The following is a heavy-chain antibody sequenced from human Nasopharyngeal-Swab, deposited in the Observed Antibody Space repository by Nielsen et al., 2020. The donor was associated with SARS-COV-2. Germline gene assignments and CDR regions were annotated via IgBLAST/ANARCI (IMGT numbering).Heavy chain of an antibody. J-gene: IGHJ6*02. CDR1: GGSTSAYF. D-gene: IGHD4-11*01. Sequence: SDPLSPTCTAPGGSTSAYFWNWVRQAPGKGLEWIGHIYHYGTDYNPSLKNRVSIPVASSKTQVALKLNSVTAADAAVYYCARDKSNSYLVPRQQFYGLGVWGQGTTVTV. CDR2: IYHYGT. V-gene: IGHV4-59*13. CDR3: ARDKSNSYLVPRQQFYGLGV.